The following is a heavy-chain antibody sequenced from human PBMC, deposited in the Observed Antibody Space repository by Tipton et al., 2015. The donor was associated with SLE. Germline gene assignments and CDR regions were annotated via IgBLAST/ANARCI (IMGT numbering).Heavy chain of an antibody. CDR1: GGSISTSHYY. J-gene: IGHJ4*02. CDR3: ASQFGELVY. D-gene: IGHD3-10*01. CDR2: IYYTGST. V-gene: IGHV4-39*07. Sequence: TLSLTCSVSGGSISTSHYYWGWIRQPPGKGLEWIGTIYYTGSTYDNPSLKSRVTISVDTSKNQFSLKLSSLTAADTAVYYCASQFGELVYWGQGALVTVSS.